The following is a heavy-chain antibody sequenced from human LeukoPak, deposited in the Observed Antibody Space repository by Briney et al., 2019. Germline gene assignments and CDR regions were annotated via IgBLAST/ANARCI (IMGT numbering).Heavy chain of an antibody. J-gene: IGHJ4*02. D-gene: IGHD2-21*01. CDR1: GFPLSSYA. V-gene: IGHV3-23*01. CDR3: ARAPVTSCRGAYCYPFDY. CDR2: TSSSDAGT. Sequence: GGSLRLSCAASGFPLSSYAMSWVRQAPGKGLEWVSATSSSDAGTYYADSVRGRFTISRDNSKNTLYLQMNSLRLEDAAVYFCARAPVTSCRGAYCYPFDYWGQGTLVTVSS.